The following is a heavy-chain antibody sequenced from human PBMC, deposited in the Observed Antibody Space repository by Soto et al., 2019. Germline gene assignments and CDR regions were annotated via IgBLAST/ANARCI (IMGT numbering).Heavy chain of an antibody. J-gene: IGHJ6*02. D-gene: IGHD6-13*01. CDR3: ARDTGAAAGWYYYYGMDV. CDR2: ISYDGSNK. CDR1: GFTFSSYA. V-gene: IGHV3-30-3*01. Sequence: QVQLVESGGGVVQPGRSLRLSCAASGFTFSSYAMHWVRQAPGKGLEWVAVISYDGSNKYYADYVKGRFTISRDNSKKTRYRQMNSLRDEDTAVYYCARDTGAAAGWYYYYGMDVWGQGTTVTVSS.